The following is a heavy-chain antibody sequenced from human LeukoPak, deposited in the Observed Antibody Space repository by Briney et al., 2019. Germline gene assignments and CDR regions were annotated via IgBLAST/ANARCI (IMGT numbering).Heavy chain of an antibody. Sequence: TSETLSLTCTVSGGSISSSSYYWGWIRQPPGKGLEWIGSIYYSGSTYYNPSLKSRVTISVDTPKNQFSLKLSSVTAADTAVYYCARHLVYCSSTSCHDAFDIWGQGTMVTVSS. CDR3: ARHLVYCSSTSCHDAFDI. CDR2: IYYSGST. V-gene: IGHV4-39*01. J-gene: IGHJ3*02. CDR1: GGSISSSSYY. D-gene: IGHD2-2*01.